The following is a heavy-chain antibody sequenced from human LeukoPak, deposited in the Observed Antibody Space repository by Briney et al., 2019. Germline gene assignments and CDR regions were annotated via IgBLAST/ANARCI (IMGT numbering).Heavy chain of an antibody. D-gene: IGHD2-15*01. Sequence: GGSLRLSCAASGFTFSSYGVSWVRQAPGKGLKWVSAISGSGGSTYYADSVKGRFTISRDNSKNTLYLQVNSLRADDTALYYCAKGTYCSGGSCYPSVYYYYYMDVWGKGTTVTVSS. J-gene: IGHJ6*03. CDR1: GFTFSSYG. CDR3: AKGTYCSGGSCYPSVYYYYYMDV. CDR2: ISGSGGST. V-gene: IGHV3-23*01.